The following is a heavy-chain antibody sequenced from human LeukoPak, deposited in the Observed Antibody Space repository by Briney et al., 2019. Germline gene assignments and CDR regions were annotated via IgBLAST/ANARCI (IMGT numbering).Heavy chain of an antibody. Sequence: SETLSLTCTVSGGSISSYYWSWIRQPAGKGLEWIGRIYTSGSTNYNPSLKSRVTMSVDTSKNQFSLKLSSVTAADTAVYYCARAIFHCSSTSCPPDYWGQGTLVTVSS. J-gene: IGHJ4*02. CDR3: ARAIFHCSSTSCPPDY. CDR1: GGSISSYY. V-gene: IGHV4-4*07. D-gene: IGHD2-2*01. CDR2: IYTSGST.